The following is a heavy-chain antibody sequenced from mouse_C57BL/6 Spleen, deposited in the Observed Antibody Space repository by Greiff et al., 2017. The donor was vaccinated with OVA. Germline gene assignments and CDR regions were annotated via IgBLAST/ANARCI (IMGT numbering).Heavy chain of an antibody. CDR1: GFTFSSYA. D-gene: IGHD4-1*01. CDR2: ISDGGSYT. CDR3: ARDEDWDYFDV. Sequence: EVKLVESGGGLVKPGGSLKLSCAASGFTFSSYAMSWVRQTPEKRLEWVATISDGGSYTYYPDNVKGRFTISRDNAKNNLYLQMSHLKSEDTAMYYCARDEDWDYFDVWGTGTTVTVSS. J-gene: IGHJ1*03. V-gene: IGHV5-4*01.